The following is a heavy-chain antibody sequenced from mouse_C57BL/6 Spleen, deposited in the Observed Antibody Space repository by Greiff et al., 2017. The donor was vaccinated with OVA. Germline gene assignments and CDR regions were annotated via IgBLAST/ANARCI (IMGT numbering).Heavy chain of an antibody. J-gene: IGHJ4*01. CDR1: GYTFTSYW. V-gene: IGHV1-52*01. Sequence: QVQLQQPGAELVRPGSSVKLSCKASGYTFTSYWMHWVKQRPRQGLEWIGNIDPSASETHYNQHFKDKATLLVDKSSSTAYMQLSSLTSEDSAVYYCAREEYYGVDYWGQGTSVTVSS. D-gene: IGHD1-1*01. CDR2: IDPSASET. CDR3: AREEYYGVDY.